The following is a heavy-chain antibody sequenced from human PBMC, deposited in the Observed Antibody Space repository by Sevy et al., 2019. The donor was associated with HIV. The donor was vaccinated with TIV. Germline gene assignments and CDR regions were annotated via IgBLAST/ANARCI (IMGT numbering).Heavy chain of an antibody. CDR3: VSGASIAAAGNFAY. D-gene: IGHD6-13*01. CDR2: IWYDGSSQ. CDR1: GFIFSTYG. J-gene: IGHJ4*02. V-gene: IGHV3-33*08. Sequence: GGSLRLSCAASGFIFSTYGMHWVRQAPGKGLEWVALIWYDGSSQYYADSVQGRFTISRDNSKNTLDLQMNSLRAEDTAGYYYVSGASIAAAGNFAYWGQGTLVTVSS.